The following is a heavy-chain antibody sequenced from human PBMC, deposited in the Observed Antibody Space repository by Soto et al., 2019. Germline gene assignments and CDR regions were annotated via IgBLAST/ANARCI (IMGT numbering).Heavy chain of an antibody. V-gene: IGHV1-24*01. D-gene: IGHD1-7*01. J-gene: IGHJ5*02. CDR3: ATIYPRITGTTLRLYTCFDP. CDR1: GYTLTELS. CDR2: FDPEDGET. Sequence: ASVKVSCKVSGYTLTELSMHWVRQAPGKGLEWMGGFDPEDGETIYAQKFQGRVTMTEDASTDTAYMELSSLRSEDTAVYYCATIYPRITGTTLRLYTCFDPWGQGTLVTVSS.